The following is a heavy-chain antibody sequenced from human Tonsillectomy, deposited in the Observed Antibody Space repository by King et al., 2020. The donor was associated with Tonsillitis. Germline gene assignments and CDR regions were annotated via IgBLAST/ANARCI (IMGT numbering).Heavy chain of an antibody. CDR1: GFTFDDYA. CDR3: AKDAGGGGYNSDGYFDR. J-gene: IGHJ2*01. Sequence: VQLVESGGGLVQPGRSLRLSCAASGFTFDDYAMHWVRQAPGKGLEWVSGISWDSGSIGYADSVKGRLTISRDNAKKSLYLQMNSLRAEDTALYYCAKDAGGGGYNSDGYFDRWGRGTLVTVSS. CDR2: ISWDSGSI. D-gene: IGHD5-24*01. V-gene: IGHV3-9*01.